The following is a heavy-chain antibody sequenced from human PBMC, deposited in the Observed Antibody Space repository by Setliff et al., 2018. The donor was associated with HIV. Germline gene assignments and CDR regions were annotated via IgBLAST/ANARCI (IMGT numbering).Heavy chain of an antibody. CDR3: ARDRYSGSSTDY. D-gene: IGHD1-26*01. CDR2: ISSSSSYT. J-gene: IGHJ4*02. CDR1: GFTFSSYS. V-gene: IGHV3-21*01. Sequence: PSETLSLSCAASGFTFSSYSMNWVRQAPGKGLEWVSYISSSSSYTHYADSVKGRFTISRDNVKNSLYLQMNSLRAEDTAVYYCARDRYSGSSTDYWGQGTLVTVS.